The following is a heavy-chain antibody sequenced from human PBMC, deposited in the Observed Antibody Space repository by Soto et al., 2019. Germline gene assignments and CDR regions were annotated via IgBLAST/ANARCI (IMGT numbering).Heavy chain of an antibody. J-gene: IGHJ4*02. D-gene: IGHD3-10*01. V-gene: IGHV4-30-2*01. Sequence: PGKGLEWIGYIYHSGSTYYNPSLKSRVTISVDRSKNQFSLKLSSVTAADTAVYXXXRVKXXYYSFGEFDYWGQGTLVTVSS. CDR2: IYHSGST. CDR3: XRVKXXYYSFGEFDY.